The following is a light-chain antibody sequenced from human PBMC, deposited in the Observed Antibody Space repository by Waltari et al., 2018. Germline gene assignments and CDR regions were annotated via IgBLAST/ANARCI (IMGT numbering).Light chain of an antibody. V-gene: IGLV2-14*01. CDR1: SSDVGGFNF. CDR2: EVS. J-gene: IGLJ2*01. CDR3: SSYTSSSTLV. Sequence: QSALTQSASVSGSPGLSITISCTGTSSDVGGFNFVSWYQQHPGKAPKLMIYEVSNRPSGVSNRFSGSKSGNTASLTISGLQAEDEADYYCSSYTSSSTLVFGGGTKLTVL.